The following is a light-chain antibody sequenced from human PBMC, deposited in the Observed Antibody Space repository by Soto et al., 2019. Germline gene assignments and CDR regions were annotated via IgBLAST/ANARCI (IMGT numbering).Light chain of an antibody. CDR1: QSVSSN. CDR2: GAS. Sequence: EIVMTQSPATLSVSPGERATLSCRASQSVSSNLAWYQQKPGQAPRLLIYGASTRATGIPARFRGSGSGTEFTLTISSLQSEDFAVYYCQHYNNWPPWTFGQATKVEIK. V-gene: IGKV3-15*01. CDR3: QHYNNWPPWT. J-gene: IGKJ1*01.